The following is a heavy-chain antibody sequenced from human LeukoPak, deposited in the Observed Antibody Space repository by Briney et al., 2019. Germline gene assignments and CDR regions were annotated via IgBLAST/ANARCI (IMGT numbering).Heavy chain of an antibody. J-gene: IGHJ5*02. V-gene: IGHV3-21*01. CDR1: GFTFSSYS. D-gene: IGHD3-3*01. CDR3: ARELRFLEWLLFDP. CDR2: ISSSSSYI. Sequence: GGPLRLSCAASGFTFSSYSMNWVRQAPGKGLEWVSSISSSSSYIYYADSVKGRFTISRDNAKNSLYLQMNSLRAEDTAVYYCARELRFLEWLLFDPWGQGTLVTVSS.